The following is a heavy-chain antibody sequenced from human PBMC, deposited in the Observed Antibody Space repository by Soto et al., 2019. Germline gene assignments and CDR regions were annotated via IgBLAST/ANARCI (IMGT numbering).Heavy chain of an antibody. J-gene: IGHJ4*02. V-gene: IGHV3-23*04. D-gene: IGHD2-21*02. CDR1: GFIFTTSD. CDR3: GKGGGGDHGY. CDR2: ITITGDTT. Sequence: EVQLVESEGGLVQPGGSLRLSCEASGFIFTTSDMSWVRQAPGKGLEWISSITITGDTTHYADSVKGRFTISRDNSRNTVDLQMNSLRVDDPAVYYCGKGGGGDHGYWGQGTLVAVSS.